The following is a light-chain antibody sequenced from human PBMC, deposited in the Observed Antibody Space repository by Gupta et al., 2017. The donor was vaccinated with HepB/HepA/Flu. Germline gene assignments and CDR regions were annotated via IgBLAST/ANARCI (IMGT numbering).Light chain of an antibody. J-gene: IGKJ2*01. CDR1: QSVNSRD. Sequence: ELVLTQSPGTLSLSPGERATLSCRVSQSVNSRDLAWYQQKRGQAPRVLIYAAYSRATGIPDRFSGSGSGTDFTLTISRREPEDFAVYYCQRETSEHPRYTFGQGTKLEIK. V-gene: IGKV3-20*01. CDR2: AAY. CDR3: QRETSEHPRYT.